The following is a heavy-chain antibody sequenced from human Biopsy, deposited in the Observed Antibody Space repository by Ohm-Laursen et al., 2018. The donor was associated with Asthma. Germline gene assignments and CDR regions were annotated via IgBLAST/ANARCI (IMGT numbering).Heavy chain of an antibody. Sequence: SLRLSCAASGFTFSRYGMHWVRQAPGKGLEWVAVISYDGSNKYYGNSVQGRFTISRDNSKNTLYLQMNSLRAEDTAVYYCASYEVVTSILPLDVWGQGTTVTVSS. J-gene: IGHJ6*02. CDR2: ISYDGSNK. V-gene: IGHV3-30*03. CDR1: GFTFSRYG. D-gene: IGHD2-21*02. CDR3: ASYEVVTSILPLDV.